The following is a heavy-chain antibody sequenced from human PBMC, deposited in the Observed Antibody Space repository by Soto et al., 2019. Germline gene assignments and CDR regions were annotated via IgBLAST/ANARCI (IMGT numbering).Heavy chain of an antibody. CDR1: GFTFSSYA. CDR2: ISGSGGST. J-gene: IGHJ3*02. D-gene: IGHD3-16*01. Sequence: GGSLRLSCAASGFTFSSYAMSWVRQAPGKGLEWVSAISGSGGSTYYADSVKGRFTISRDNSKNTLYLQMNSLRAEDTAVYYCAKWFFRGKEYDYIWGTAGDAFDIWGQGTMVTVSS. V-gene: IGHV3-23*01. CDR3: AKWFFRGKEYDYIWGTAGDAFDI.